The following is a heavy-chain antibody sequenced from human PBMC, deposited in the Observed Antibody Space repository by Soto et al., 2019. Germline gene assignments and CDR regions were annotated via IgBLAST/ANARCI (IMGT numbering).Heavy chain of an antibody. CDR3: ARAASFYYDNTGYYHFDY. D-gene: IGHD3-22*01. Sequence: SVTKSLTCTVSGGSIISGCFYWSWKRKHPGKGLEWIGYIYYSGSTYYNPSLKSRVIISVDTSKNQFSLRLRSVTAADTAVYYCARAASFYYDNTGYYHFDYWGQGSLVTVSS. CDR2: IYYSGST. V-gene: IGHV4-31*03. J-gene: IGHJ4*02. CDR1: GGSIISGCFY.